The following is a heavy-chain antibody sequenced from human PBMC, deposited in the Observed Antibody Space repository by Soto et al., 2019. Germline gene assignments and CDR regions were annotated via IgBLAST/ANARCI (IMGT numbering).Heavy chain of an antibody. D-gene: IGHD3-10*01. Sequence: QVQLVQSGAEVKKPGSSVKVSCKASGGTFSSYAISWLRQAPGQGLEWMGGIIPIFGTANYAQKFQGRVTITADESTSTAYMELSSLRSEDTAVYYCARDPITMVRGVSPQEESYYYGMDVCGQGTTVTVSS. J-gene: IGHJ6*02. CDR1: GGTFSSYA. CDR3: ARDPITMVRGVSPQEESYYYGMDV. CDR2: IIPIFGTA. V-gene: IGHV1-69*01.